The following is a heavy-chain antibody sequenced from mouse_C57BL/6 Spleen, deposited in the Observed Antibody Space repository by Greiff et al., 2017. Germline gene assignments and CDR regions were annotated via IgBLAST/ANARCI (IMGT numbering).Heavy chain of an antibody. J-gene: IGHJ3*01. CDR2: IDPSDSYT. CDR1: GYTFTSYW. D-gene: IGHD6-5*01. CDR3: APALCPAWFAY. Sequence: QVQLQQPGAELVMPGASVKLSCKASGYTFTSYWMHWVKQRPGQGLEWIGEIDPSDSYTNYNQKFKGKSTLTVDKSSSTAYMQLSSLTSEDSAVYDCAPALCPAWFAYWGQGTLVTVSA. V-gene: IGHV1-69*01.